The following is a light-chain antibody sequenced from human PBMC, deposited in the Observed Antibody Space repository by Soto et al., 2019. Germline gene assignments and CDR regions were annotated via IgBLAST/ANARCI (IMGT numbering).Light chain of an antibody. J-gene: IGLJ2*01. CDR1: SSDVGRYNF. CDR3: CSYAGSSTFVV. Sequence: QSALTQPASVSGSPGQSITISCAGTSSDVGRYNFVSWYQQHPGKAPKLMIYEGNKRPSGVSNRFSGSKSGNTASLTISGLQAADEADYYCCSYAGSSTFVVFGGGTKVTVL. V-gene: IGLV2-23*03. CDR2: EGN.